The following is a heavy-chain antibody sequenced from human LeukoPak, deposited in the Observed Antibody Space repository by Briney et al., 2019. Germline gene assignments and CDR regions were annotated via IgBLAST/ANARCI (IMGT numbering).Heavy chain of an antibody. J-gene: IGHJ4*02. D-gene: IGHD6-19*01. CDR2: IIPILGIA. CDR3: ARDGSGWYDFDY. CDR1: GGTFSSYA. V-gene: IGHV1-69*04. Sequence: ASVKVSCKASGGTFSSYAISWVRQAPGQGLEWMGRIIPILGIANYAQKFQGRVTITADKSTSTAYVELSSLRSEDTAVYYCARDGSGWYDFDYWGQGTLVTVSS.